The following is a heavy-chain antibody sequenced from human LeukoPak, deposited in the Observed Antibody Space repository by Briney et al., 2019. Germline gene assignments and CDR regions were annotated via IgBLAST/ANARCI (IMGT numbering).Heavy chain of an antibody. CDR1: GGSISSGGYY. CDR3: ASTRVAGKNFDY. CDR2: IYYSGST. V-gene: IGHV4-31*03. J-gene: IGHJ4*02. D-gene: IGHD6-19*01. Sequence: SETLSLTCTVSGGSISSGGYYWSWIRQHPGKGLEWIGYIYYSGSTYYNPSLKSRVTISVDTSKNQFSLKLSPVTAADTAVYYCASTRVAGKNFDYWGQGTLVTVSS.